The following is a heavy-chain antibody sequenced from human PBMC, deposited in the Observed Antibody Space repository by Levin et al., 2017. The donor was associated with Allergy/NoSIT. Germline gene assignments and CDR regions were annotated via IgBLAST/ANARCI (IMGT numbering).Heavy chain of an antibody. CDR2: ISTSGTPI. Sequence: PGGSLRLSCAASAFTFSDYYMTWIRQAPGKGLEWISSISTSGTPIYYADSVKGRFTVSRDNAKSSLYLQMNSLRVEDTAMYFCARVSYDSGTYFDSWGQGTLVTVPS. CDR1: AFTFSDYY. J-gene: IGHJ4*02. V-gene: IGHV3-11*01. CDR3: ARVSYDSGTYFDS. D-gene: IGHD3-10*01.